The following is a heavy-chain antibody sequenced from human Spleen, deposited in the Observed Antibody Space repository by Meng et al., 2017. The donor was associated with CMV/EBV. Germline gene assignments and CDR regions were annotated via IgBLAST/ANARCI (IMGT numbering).Heavy chain of an antibody. CDR3: VKGGGEKVTFEAMDV. CDR2: ISGNSGFI. Sequence: GGSLRLSCAASGFTFDDFAMHWVRQSPGEGLEWVSGISGNSGFIGYADSVKGRFTISRDNARKSLSLERNPLIVEYTALYYCVKGGGEKVTFEAMDVWGQGTTVTVSS. J-gene: IGHJ6*02. D-gene: IGHD2-21*02. V-gene: IGHV3-9*01. CDR1: GFTFDDFA.